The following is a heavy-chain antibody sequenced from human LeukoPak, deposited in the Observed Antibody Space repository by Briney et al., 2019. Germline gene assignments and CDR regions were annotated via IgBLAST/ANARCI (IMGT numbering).Heavy chain of an antibody. CDR2: INPNSGGT. CDR3: ARENCTNGVCYKQLDY. D-gene: IGHD2-8*01. V-gene: IGHV1-2*02. J-gene: IGHJ4*02. CDR1: GYTFTGYY. Sequence: ASVKVSCKASGYTFTGYYMHWVRQAPGQGLEWMGWINPNSGGTNYAQKFQGRVTMTRDTSISTAYMELSGLRSDDTAVYYCARENCTNGVCYKQLDYWGQGTLVTVSS.